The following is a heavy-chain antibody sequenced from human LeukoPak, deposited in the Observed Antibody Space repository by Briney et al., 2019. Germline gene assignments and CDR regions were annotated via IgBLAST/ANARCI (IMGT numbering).Heavy chain of an antibody. J-gene: IGHJ5*02. CDR3: ARQGRAAAANVWFDP. Sequence: SETQSLTCTVSGGSISSSSYYWGWIRQPPGKGLEWIGSFFYSGSTYYNPSLKSRVTVSVDTSKNQFSLNLSSVTAADTALYYCARQGRAAAANVWFDPWGQGTLLTVST. V-gene: IGHV4-39*01. CDR1: GGSISSSSYY. CDR2: FFYSGST. D-gene: IGHD6-13*01.